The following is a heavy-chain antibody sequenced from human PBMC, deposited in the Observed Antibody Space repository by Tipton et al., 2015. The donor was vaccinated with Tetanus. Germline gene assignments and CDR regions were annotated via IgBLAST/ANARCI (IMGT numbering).Heavy chain of an antibody. CDR1: GFTFDAYA. D-gene: IGHD4-23*01. J-gene: IGHJ6*02. CDR2: ITWNSGGI. Sequence: SLRLSCAASGFTFDAYAMHWVRQAPGKGLEWVSTITWNSGGIDYADSVKGRFTISRDNAKNTLYLQMNSLRAEDTAVYYCARDYGGTTYYYYYGMDVWGQGTTVTVSS. CDR3: ARDYGGTTYYYYYGMDV. V-gene: IGHV3-9*01.